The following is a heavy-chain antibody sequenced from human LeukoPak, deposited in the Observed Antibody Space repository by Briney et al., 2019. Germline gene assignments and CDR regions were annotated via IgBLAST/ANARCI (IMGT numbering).Heavy chain of an antibody. CDR1: GGSISSYY. J-gene: IGHJ3*02. CDR2: IYYSGST. D-gene: IGHD3-10*01. V-gene: IGHV4-59*12. CDR3: ARDITMVRDPGAFDI. Sequence: SETLSLTCTVSGGSISSYYWSWIRQPPGKGLEWIGYIYYSGSTNYNPSLKSRVTISVDTSKNQFSLKLSSVTAADTAVYYCARDITMVRDPGAFDIWGQGTMVTVSS.